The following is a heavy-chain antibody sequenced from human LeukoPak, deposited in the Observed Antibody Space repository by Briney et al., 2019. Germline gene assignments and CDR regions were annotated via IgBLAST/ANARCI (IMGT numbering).Heavy chain of an antibody. Sequence: PGGSLRLSCAASGFTFSDYYMSWIRQAPGKGLEWVSYISSSGSTKYYADSVKGRFTISRDNAKNSLYLQMSSLSAEDTGVYYCAREGSGWLPNSWGQGTLVIVSS. V-gene: IGHV3-11*04. D-gene: IGHD6-19*01. CDR3: AREGSGWLPNS. CDR2: ISSSGSTK. CDR1: GFTFSDYY. J-gene: IGHJ4*02.